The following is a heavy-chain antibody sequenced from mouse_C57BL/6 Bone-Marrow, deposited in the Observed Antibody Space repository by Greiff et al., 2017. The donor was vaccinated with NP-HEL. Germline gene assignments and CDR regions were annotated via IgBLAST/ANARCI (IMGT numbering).Heavy chain of an antibody. CDR3: SITTVLHYFDY. CDR1: GYTFTSYW. J-gene: IGHJ2*01. CDR2: IYPGNSDT. D-gene: IGHD1-1*01. Sequence: VQLQQSGTVLARPGASVKMSCKTSGYTFTSYWMHWVKQRPGQGLEWIGAIYPGNSDTSYNQKFKGKAKLTAVTSASTAYMELSSLTNEDSAVYYCSITTVLHYFDYWGQGTTLTVSS. V-gene: IGHV1-5*01.